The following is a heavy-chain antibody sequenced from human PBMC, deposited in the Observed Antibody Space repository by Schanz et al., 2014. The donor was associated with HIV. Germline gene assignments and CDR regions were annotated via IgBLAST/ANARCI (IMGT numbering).Heavy chain of an antibody. CDR1: GFIFNSYA. V-gene: IGHV3-74*01. D-gene: IGHD5-12*01. J-gene: IGHJ4*02. Sequence: EVQLLDSGGGLVQPGGSLRLSCAASGFIFNSYAMSWVRQAPGKGLEWVSRINSDGSSTSYADSVKGRFTISRDNAKNTLYLQMNSLRAEDTAVYYCAKDLGGFSAYEAYTSGRGYWGQGTLVIVSS. CDR3: AKDLGGFSAYEAYTSGRGY. CDR2: INSDGSST.